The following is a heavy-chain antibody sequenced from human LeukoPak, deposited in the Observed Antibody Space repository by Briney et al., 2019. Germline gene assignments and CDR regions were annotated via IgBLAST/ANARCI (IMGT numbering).Heavy chain of an antibody. D-gene: IGHD1-26*01. CDR1: GYTFTSYG. CDR2: ISAYNGNT. CDR3: ASGSSRAEYFQH. Sequence: ASVKVSCKASGYTFTSYGVSWVRQAPGQGLEWMGWISAYNGNTNYAQKLQGRVTMTTDTSTSTAYMELRSLRSDDTAVYYCASGSSRAEYFQHWGQGTLVTVSS. J-gene: IGHJ1*01. V-gene: IGHV1-18*01.